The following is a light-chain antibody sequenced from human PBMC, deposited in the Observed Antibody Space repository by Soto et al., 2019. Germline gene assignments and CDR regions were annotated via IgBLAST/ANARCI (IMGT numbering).Light chain of an antibody. Sequence: IVVSQSPSTLSVYPGERATLSCRASQSVSSSYLAWYQQKPGQAPRLLIYDASNRATGIPARFSGSGSGTDFTLTISSLEPEDFAVYYCQQRSNSPPTFGQG. CDR2: DAS. J-gene: IGKJ1*01. V-gene: IGKV3-11*01. CDR3: QQRSNSPPT. CDR1: QSVSSSY.